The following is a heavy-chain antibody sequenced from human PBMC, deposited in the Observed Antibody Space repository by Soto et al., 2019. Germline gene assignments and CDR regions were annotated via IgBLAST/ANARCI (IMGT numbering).Heavy chain of an antibody. CDR3: ARDRARYYDILTGDTLGSYSYGVEG. CDR1: GGSISSYY. CDR2: IYYSGST. D-gene: IGHD3-9*01. V-gene: IGHV4-59*01. J-gene: IGHJ6*02. Sequence: SETLSLTCTVSGGSISSYYWSWIRQPPGKGLEWIGYIYYSGSTNYNPSLKSRVTISVDTSKNQFSLKLSSVTAADTAVYYCARDRARYYDILTGDTLGSYSYGVEGWGQGTTVPGFS.